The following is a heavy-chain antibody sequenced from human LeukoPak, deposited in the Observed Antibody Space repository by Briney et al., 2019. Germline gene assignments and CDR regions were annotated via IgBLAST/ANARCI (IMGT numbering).Heavy chain of an antibody. CDR1: GYTFTSYD. CDR3: ARVVAGGQQLDGFDY. V-gene: IGHV1-8*01. J-gene: IGHJ4*02. D-gene: IGHD6-13*01. Sequence: ASVKVSCKASGYTFTSYDINWVRQATGRGLEWMGWMNPNSGNTGYAQKFQGRVTMTRNTSISTAYMELSSLRSEDTAVYYCARVVAGGQQLDGFDYWGQGTLVTVSS. CDR2: MNPNSGNT.